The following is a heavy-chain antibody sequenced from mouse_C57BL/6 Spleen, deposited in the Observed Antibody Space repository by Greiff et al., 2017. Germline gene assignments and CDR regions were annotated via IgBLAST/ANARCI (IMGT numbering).Heavy chain of an antibody. Sequence: EVKLQQSGPELVKPGASVKIPCKASGYTFTDYNMDWVKQSHGKSLEWIGDINPNNGGTIYNQKFKGKATLTVDKSSSTAYMELRSLTSEDTAVYYSATDYSLYDYGSSYGYFDVWGTGTTVTVSS. CDR3: ATDYSLYDYGSSYGYFDV. V-gene: IGHV1-18*01. J-gene: IGHJ1*03. D-gene: IGHD1-1*01. CDR2: INPNNGGT. CDR1: GYTFTDYN.